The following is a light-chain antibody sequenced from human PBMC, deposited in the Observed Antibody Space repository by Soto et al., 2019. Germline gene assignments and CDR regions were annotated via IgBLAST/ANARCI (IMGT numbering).Light chain of an antibody. CDR1: SSNIESNY. CDR3: GTWDSSLSAVV. CDR2: DNN. Sequence: QSVLTQPPSVSAAPGQKVTISCSGSSSNIESNYVSWYQQLPGTAPKLLIYDNNKRPSGIPDRFSASKSVPSATLGITGLQTGDEADYYCGTWDSSLSAVVFGGGTKLTVL. J-gene: IGLJ2*01. V-gene: IGLV1-51*01.